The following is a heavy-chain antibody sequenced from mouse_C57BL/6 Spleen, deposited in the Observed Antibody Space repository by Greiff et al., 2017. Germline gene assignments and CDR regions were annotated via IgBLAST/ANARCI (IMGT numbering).Heavy chain of an antibody. D-gene: IGHD1-1*01. V-gene: IGHV1-5*01. CDR1: GYTFTSYW. J-gene: IGHJ4*01. CDR3: TRATVSQLAMDY. Sequence: EVQLQESGTVLARPGASVKMSCKTSGYTFTSYWMHWVKQRPGQGLEWIGAIYPGNSDTSYNQKFQGKAKLTAVTSASTAYMELSSLTNEDSAVSYCTRATVSQLAMDYGGQGTSVTVSS. CDR2: IYPGNSDT.